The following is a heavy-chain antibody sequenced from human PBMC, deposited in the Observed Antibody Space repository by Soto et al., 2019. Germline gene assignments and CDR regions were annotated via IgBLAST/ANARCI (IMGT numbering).Heavy chain of an antibody. CDR2: MNPNSGNT. D-gene: IGHD6-19*01. Sequence: ASVKVPCKASGYTFTSYDINWVRQATGQGLECMGWMNPNSGNTGYAQKFQGRVTMTRNTSISTAYMELSSLRSEDTAVYYCARRGQWLTYDAFDIWGQGTMVTVSS. CDR1: GYTFTSYD. V-gene: IGHV1-8*01. CDR3: ARRGQWLTYDAFDI. J-gene: IGHJ3*02.